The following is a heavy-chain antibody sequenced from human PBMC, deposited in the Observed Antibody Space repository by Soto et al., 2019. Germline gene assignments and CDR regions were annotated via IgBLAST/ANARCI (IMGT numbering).Heavy chain of an antibody. CDR1: GFTFSSYA. Sequence: GGSLRLSCAASGFTFSSYAMSWVRQASGKGLEWVSAISGSGGSTYYADSVKGRFTISRDNSKNTLYLQMNSLRAEDTAVYYCAKESPTLTFYYYDSSGPLDIWGQGTMVTVSS. V-gene: IGHV3-23*01. CDR3: AKESPTLTFYYYDSSGPLDI. D-gene: IGHD3-22*01. J-gene: IGHJ3*02. CDR2: ISGSGGST.